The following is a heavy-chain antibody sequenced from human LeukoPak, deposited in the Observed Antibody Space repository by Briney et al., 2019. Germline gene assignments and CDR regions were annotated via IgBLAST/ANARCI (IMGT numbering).Heavy chain of an antibody. CDR3: ARQAQDYDFWRGYLGAGYYYYYMDV. D-gene: IGHD3-3*01. CDR2: IYPGDSDT. J-gene: IGHJ6*03. CDR1: GYSFTSYW. Sequence: GESLKISCKGSGYSFTSYWIGWVRQMPGKGLEWMGIIYPGDSDTRYSPSFQGQVTISADKSISTAYLQWSSLKASDTAMYYCARQAQDYDFWRGYLGAGYYYYYMDVWGKGTTVTVSS. V-gene: IGHV5-51*01.